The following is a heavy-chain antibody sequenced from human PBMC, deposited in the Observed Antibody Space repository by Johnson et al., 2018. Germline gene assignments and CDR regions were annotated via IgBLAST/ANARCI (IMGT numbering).Heavy chain of an antibody. CDR2: LSGSSSTI. D-gene: IGHD6-19*01. V-gene: IGHV3-48*04. CDR3: ARGGTSSGWYNAFDI. J-gene: IGHJ3*02. CDR1: GFTFSSYS. Sequence: VQLVQSGGGLVQPGGSLRLSCAASGFTFSSYSMNWVRQAPGQGLEWVSYLSGSSSTIYYEDSVKGRFTISRDNAKNSLYLQMNSLRAEDTAVYYCARGGTSSGWYNAFDIWGQGTMVTVSS.